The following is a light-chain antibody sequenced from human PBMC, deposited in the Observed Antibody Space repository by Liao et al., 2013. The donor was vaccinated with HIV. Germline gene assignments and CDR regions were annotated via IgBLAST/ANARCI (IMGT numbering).Light chain of an antibody. Sequence: SYVLTQSPSVSVAPGKTARITCGGINIGNKSVHWYRQKPGQAPVLVIYYDNDRPSGIPERFSGSNSGNTATLTISRVEAGDEADYYCQAWDRKTGASFGTGTKVTVL. CDR2: YDN. CDR3: QAWDRKTGAS. CDR1: NIGNKS. V-gene: IGLV3-21*01. J-gene: IGLJ1*01.